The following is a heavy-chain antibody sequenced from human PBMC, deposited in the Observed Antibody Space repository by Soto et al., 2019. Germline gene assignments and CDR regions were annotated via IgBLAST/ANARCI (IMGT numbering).Heavy chain of an antibody. Sequence: QVQLVQSGAEVKKPGSSVKVSCKASGGTFSSYTISWVRQAPGQGLEWMGRIIPMFGIANYAQKFQGRVTLPAYKSTSTAYMELSSLRSEDTAVYYCARGYGDSHDYWGQGTLVTVSS. J-gene: IGHJ4*02. CDR3: ARGYGDSHDY. CDR2: IIPMFGIA. D-gene: IGHD4-17*01. CDR1: GGTFSSYT. V-gene: IGHV1-69*02.